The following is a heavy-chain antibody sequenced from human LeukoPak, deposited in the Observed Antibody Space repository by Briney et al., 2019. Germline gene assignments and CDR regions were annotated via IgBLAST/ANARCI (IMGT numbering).Heavy chain of an antibody. Sequence: GGSLRLSCTTSKFNFNSYGMNWVRQAPGKGLEWVSYISSSSSTIYYADSVQGRFTISRDNSENTLHLQLSSLRVEDTAVYYCARDGRIGAFDIWGQGTMVTVSS. CDR3: ARDGRIGAFDI. CDR1: KFNFNSYG. J-gene: IGHJ3*02. D-gene: IGHD2/OR15-2a*01. V-gene: IGHV3-48*01. CDR2: ISSSSSTI.